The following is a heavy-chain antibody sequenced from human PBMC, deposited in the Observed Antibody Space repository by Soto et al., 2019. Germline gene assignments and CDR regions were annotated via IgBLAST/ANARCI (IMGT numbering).Heavy chain of an antibody. CDR2: IYHSGST. Sequence: PSETLSPACTVSVPSITSYYWRWFRQPPGKGLEWIGYIYHSGSTYYNPSLKSRVTISVDRSKNQFSLKLSSVTAADTAVYYCARGQVVAAQHWGQGTLVTVSS. J-gene: IGHJ4*02. CDR1: VPSITSYY. V-gene: IGHV4-30-2*01. CDR3: ARGQVVAAQH. D-gene: IGHD2-15*01.